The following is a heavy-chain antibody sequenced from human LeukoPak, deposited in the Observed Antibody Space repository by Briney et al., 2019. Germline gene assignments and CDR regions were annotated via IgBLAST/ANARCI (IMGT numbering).Heavy chain of an antibody. V-gene: IGHV4-34*01. D-gene: IGHD2-2*01. Sequence: PSETLSLTCTVSGGSISSYYWSWIRQPPGKGLEWIGEINHSGSTNYNPSLKSRVTISVDTSKNQFSLKLSSVTAADTAVYYCARGRRDIVVVPAAISRSYSGYALFDYWGQGTLVTVSS. CDR2: INHSGST. CDR3: ARGRRDIVVVPAAISRSYSGYALFDY. CDR1: GGSISSYY. J-gene: IGHJ4*02.